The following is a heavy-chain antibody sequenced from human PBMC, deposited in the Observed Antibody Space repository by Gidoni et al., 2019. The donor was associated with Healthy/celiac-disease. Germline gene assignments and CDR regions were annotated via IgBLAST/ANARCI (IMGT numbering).Heavy chain of an antibody. J-gene: IGHJ6*03. CDR2: ISSNGGST. CDR3: ARDSVVATIPYYYYYYMDV. V-gene: IGHV3-64*01. D-gene: IGHD5-12*01. Sequence: EVQLVESGGGLVQPGGSLRLSCAASGFTLVSYALHWGRQAPGKGLEYVSAISSNGGSTYYANSVKGRFTISRDNSKNTLYLQMGSLRAEDMAVYYCARDSVVATIPYYYYYYMDVWGKGTTVTVSS. CDR1: GFTLVSYA.